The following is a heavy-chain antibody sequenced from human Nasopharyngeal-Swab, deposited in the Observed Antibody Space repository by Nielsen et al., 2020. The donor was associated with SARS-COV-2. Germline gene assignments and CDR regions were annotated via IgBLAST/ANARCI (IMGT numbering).Heavy chain of an antibody. D-gene: IGHD3-10*01. J-gene: IGHJ5*02. V-gene: IGHV3-30-3*01. CDR2: ISYDGSNK. CDR3: ARDWANYYGSGALLLWWFDP. CDR1: GFTCSSYA. Sequence: GGSLRLSCAASGFTCSSYAMHWVRQAPGKGLEWVAVISYDGSNKYYADSVKGRFTISRDNSKNTLYLQMNSLRAEDTAVYYCARDWANYYGSGALLLWWFDPWGQRTLVTVSS.